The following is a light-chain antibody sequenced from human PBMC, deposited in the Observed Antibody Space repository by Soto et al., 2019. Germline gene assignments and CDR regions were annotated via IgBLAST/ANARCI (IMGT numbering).Light chain of an antibody. CDR3: QQYYSAIT. Sequence: DIVMTQSPDSLAVSLGERATINCKSSQSVLYSSNNKNYLAWYQQKPGQHPKLLIYWASTRESGVPDRFSVSGSGTAFTLTISSLQAEDVAVYYCQQYYSAITFGQGTRLEIK. CDR2: WAS. J-gene: IGKJ5*01. V-gene: IGKV4-1*01. CDR1: QSVLYSSNNKNY.